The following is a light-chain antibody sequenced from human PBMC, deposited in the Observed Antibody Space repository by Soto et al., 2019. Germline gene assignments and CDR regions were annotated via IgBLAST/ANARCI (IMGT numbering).Light chain of an antibody. CDR3: QQRSNWPLT. V-gene: IGKV3D-20*02. J-gene: IGKJ4*01. CDR1: QSVSSSY. Sequence: EIGMTQSPATLSVSPGERATLSCRASQSVSSSYLAWYQQKPGQAPRLLIYDASNRATGIPARFSGSGSGTDFTLTISSLEPEDFAVYYCQQRSNWPLTFGGGTKVDI. CDR2: DAS.